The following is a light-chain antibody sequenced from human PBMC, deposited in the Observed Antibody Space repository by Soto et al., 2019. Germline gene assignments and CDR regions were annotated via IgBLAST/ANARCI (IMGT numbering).Light chain of an antibody. CDR1: QSISSW. Sequence: DIQMTQSPSTLSASVGDRVTITCRASQSISSWLAWYQQRPGKAPKLLIYDASSLESGVPSRFSGSGSGTEFALTKNSLQPDDFATDNCQQYNNFWRFGQGTKVEIK. V-gene: IGKV1-5*01. J-gene: IGKJ1*01. CDR2: DAS. CDR3: QQYNNFWR.